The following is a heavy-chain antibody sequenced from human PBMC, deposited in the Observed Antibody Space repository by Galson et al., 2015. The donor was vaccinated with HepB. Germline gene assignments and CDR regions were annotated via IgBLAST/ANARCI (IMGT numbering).Heavy chain of an antibody. J-gene: IGHJ4*02. Sequence: SVKVSCKASGYTFTGYCMHWVRQAPGQGLEWMGWINPNNGATKYAQKFQGWVTMTRDTSISTAYMELSRLRSDDTAMYYCARYEGSSPWVGNYFDYWGQGTLVTVSS. CDR1: GYTFTGYC. D-gene: IGHD6-6*01. V-gene: IGHV1-2*04. CDR2: INPNNGAT. CDR3: ARYEGSSPWVGNYFDY.